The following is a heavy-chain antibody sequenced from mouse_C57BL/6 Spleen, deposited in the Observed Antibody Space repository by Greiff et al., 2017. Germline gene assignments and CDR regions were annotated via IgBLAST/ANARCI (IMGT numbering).Heavy chain of an antibody. CDR2: IEPNSGGT. CDR1: GYTFTSYW. CDR3: ARDYGSSYDAMYY. D-gene: IGHD1-1*01. Sequence: QVQLKQPGAELVKPGASVKLSCKASGYTFTSYWMHWVKQRHGRGLEWIGRIEPNSGGTKYNEKFKSKATLTVDKPSSTAYMQLISLTSEDSAVYYCARDYGSSYDAMYYWGQGTSVTVAS. V-gene: IGHV1-72*01. J-gene: IGHJ4*01.